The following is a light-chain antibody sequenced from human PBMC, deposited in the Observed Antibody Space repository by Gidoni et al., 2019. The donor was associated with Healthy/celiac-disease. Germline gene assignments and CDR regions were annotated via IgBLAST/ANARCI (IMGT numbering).Light chain of an antibody. V-gene: IGKV1-39*01. J-gene: IGKJ2*01. CDR1: QSISSY. CDR3: QQSYNSPWYT. CDR2: AAS. Sequence: DIQMTQSPSSLSASVGDRVTITCRASQSISSYLTWYPQKPGKAPKLLIYAASSLQSGVPSRFSGSGSGTDFTLTISSLQPEDFATYYCQQSYNSPWYTFGQGTKLEIK.